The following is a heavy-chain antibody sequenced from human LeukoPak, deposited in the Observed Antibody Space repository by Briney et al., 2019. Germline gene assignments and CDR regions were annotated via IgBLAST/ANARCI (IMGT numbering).Heavy chain of an antibody. Sequence: ASVKVSCKASGYTFTSYAMHWVRQAPGQRLEWMGWINAGNGNTKYSQEFQGRVTITRDTSASTAYMELSSLRSEDMAVYYCARASTVTFLFDYWGQGTLVTVSS. V-gene: IGHV1-3*03. D-gene: IGHD4-17*01. CDR1: GYTFTSYA. CDR3: ARASTVTFLFDY. J-gene: IGHJ4*02. CDR2: INAGNGNT.